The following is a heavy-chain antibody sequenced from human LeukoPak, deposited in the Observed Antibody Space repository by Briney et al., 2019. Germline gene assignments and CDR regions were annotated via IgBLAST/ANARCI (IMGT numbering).Heavy chain of an antibody. CDR1: GGSISSYY. J-gene: IGHJ4*02. V-gene: IGHV4-59*08. CDR3: ARARVEMATIEFDY. Sequence: SGTLSLTCTVSGGSISSYYWSWIRQPPGKGLEWIGYIYYSGSTYYNPSLKSRVTISVDTSKNQFSLKLSSVTAADTAVYYCARARVEMATIEFDYWGQGTLVTVSS. D-gene: IGHD5-24*01. CDR2: IYYSGST.